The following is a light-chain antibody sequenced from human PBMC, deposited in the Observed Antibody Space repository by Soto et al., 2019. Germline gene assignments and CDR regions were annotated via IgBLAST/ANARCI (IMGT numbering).Light chain of an antibody. CDR3: QSYDSTLSARYV. J-gene: IGLJ1*01. CDR2: GNI. CDR1: SSNIGADYD. Sequence: QSVLTQPPSVSGAPWQRVTISCTGSSSNIGADYDVHWYQQRPGTAPKLLIFGNINRPSGVPDRFSGSKSGTSASLAITGLQAEDEGDYYCQSYDSTLSARYVFGTGT. V-gene: IGLV1-40*01.